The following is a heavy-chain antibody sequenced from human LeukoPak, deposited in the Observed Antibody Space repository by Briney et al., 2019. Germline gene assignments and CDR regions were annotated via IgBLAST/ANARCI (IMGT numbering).Heavy chain of an antibody. J-gene: IGHJ6*04. CDR3: AELGITMIGGV. Sequence: GGSLRLSCAASGFTFSDYSMNWVRQTPGKGLEWVSHISGTMTTITYADSVQGRFTISRDNAKSSLFLQMNSLRAEDTAVYYCAELGITMIGGVWGKGTTVTISS. D-gene: IGHD3-10*02. CDR2: ISGTMTTI. CDR1: GFTFSDYS. V-gene: IGHV3-48*04.